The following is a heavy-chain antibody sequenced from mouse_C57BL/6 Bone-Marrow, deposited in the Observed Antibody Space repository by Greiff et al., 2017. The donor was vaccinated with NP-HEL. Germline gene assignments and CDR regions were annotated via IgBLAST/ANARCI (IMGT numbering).Heavy chain of an antibody. D-gene: IGHD4-1*01. V-gene: IGHV2-2*01. Sequence: VMLVESGPGLVQPSQSLSITCTVSGFSLTSYGVHWVRQSPGKGLEWLGVIWSGGSTDYNAAFISRLSISKDNSKSQVFFKMNSLQADDTAIYYCARKGTGTFWYFDVWGTGTTVTVSS. CDR1: GFSLTSYG. J-gene: IGHJ1*03. CDR2: IWSGGST. CDR3: ARKGTGTFWYFDV.